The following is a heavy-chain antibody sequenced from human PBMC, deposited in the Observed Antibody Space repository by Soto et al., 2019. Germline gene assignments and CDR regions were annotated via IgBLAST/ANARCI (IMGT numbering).Heavy chain of an antibody. CDR3: ARGRGDYVEDASPRFDP. D-gene: IGHD4-17*01. CDR1: GGSISSGGYS. Sequence: PSETLSLTCAVSGGSISSGGYSWSWIRQPPGKGLEWIGYIYHSGSTYYNPSLKSRVTISVDRSKNQFSLKLSSVTAADTAVYYCARGRGDYVEDASPRFDPWGQGTLVTVSS. J-gene: IGHJ5*02. CDR2: IYHSGST. V-gene: IGHV4-30-2*01.